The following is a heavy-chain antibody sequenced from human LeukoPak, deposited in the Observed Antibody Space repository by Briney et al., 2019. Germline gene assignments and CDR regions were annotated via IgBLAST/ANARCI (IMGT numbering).Heavy chain of an antibody. V-gene: IGHV4-59*01. CDR1: GGSISSYY. D-gene: IGHD4-17*01. CDR3: ARGSTAPFDY. Sequence: SETLSLTCTVSGGSISSYYWSWIRQPPGKGLEWIGYIYYSGSTNYNPSLKSRVTISVDTSKNQFSLKLSSVTAADTAVYYCARGSTAPFDYWGRGTLVTVSS. J-gene: IGHJ4*02. CDR2: IYYSGST.